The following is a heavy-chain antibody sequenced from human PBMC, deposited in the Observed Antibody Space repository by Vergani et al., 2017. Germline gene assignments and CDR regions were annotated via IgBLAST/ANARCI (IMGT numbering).Heavy chain of an antibody. J-gene: IGHJ4*02. D-gene: IGHD5-12*01. CDR1: GFTFSSNG. CDR2: ISSSSSTI. CDR3: AIGYSGYYDY. V-gene: IGHV3-48*01. Sequence: EVQLVESGGGLVQPGGSLRLSCAASGFTFSSNGMNWVRQAPGKGLEWVSYISSSSSTIHYADSVKGRFTISRDNAKNSLNLQMNSLRAEDTAVYYCAIGYSGYYDYWGQGNLVAVSS.